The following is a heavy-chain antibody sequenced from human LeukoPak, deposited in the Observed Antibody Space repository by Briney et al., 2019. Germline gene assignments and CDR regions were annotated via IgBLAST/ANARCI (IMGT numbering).Heavy chain of an antibody. CDR1: GCTFSSYA. D-gene: IGHD5-12*01. J-gene: IGHJ5*02. V-gene: IGHV1-69*06. Sequence: ASVKVSLKASGCTFSSYAISWVRQAPGQGLEWMGGIIPIFGTANYAQKFQGRVTITADKSTSTAYMELSSPRSEDTAVYYCARSPGYSGYDHNWFDPWGQGTLVTASS. CDR3: ARSPGYSGYDHNWFDP. CDR2: IIPIFGTA.